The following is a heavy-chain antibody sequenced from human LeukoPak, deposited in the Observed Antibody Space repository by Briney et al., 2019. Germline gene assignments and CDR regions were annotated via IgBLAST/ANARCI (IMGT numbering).Heavy chain of an antibody. D-gene: IGHD6-19*01. V-gene: IGHV3-23*01. CDR2: ISGSGGST. J-gene: IGHJ4*02. CDR1: GFTFSSYA. Sequence: GGSLRLSCAASGFTFSSYAMSWVRQAPGKGLEWVSAISGSGGSTYYADSVKGRFTISRDNAKNSLYLQMNSLRAEDTALYYCARAVAASKPADYWGQGTLVTVSS. CDR3: ARAVAASKPADY.